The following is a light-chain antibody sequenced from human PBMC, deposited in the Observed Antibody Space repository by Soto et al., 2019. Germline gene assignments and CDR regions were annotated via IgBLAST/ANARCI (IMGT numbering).Light chain of an antibody. V-gene: IGKV3-20*01. CDR2: GAS. J-gene: IGKJ1*01. CDR1: QSIRSHY. CDR3: QHYGSSPMA. Sequence: EIVLTQSPGTLSLSPGERATLSCRASQSIRSHYLAWYQQKPGQAPRLLIYGASGRATGIPDRFSGSGSGTDFTLTIGRLEPEDFAVYYCQHYGSSPMAFGQGSKVDI.